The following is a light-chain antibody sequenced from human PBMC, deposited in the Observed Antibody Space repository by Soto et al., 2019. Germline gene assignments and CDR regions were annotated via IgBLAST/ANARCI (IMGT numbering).Light chain of an antibody. CDR3: QQRANWPLELT. V-gene: IGKV3-11*01. CDR1: QSVGSS. J-gene: IGKJ4*01. Sequence: EIVFTQSPATLSLSPGERATLSCRASQSVGSSLAWYQHKPGQAPRLLIYDASNRATGTPARFSGSGSGTDFALTISSLEPDDFAVYYCQQRANWPLELTFGGGTKVDIK. CDR2: DAS.